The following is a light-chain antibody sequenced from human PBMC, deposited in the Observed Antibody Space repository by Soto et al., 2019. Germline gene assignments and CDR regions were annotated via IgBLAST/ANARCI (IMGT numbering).Light chain of an antibody. V-gene: IGKV3-15*01. CDR2: RAS. J-gene: IGKJ4*01. Sequence: DIVMTQSPATLSLSPGERATLSCRASQSVSSNLAWYQQKPGQAPRLLIYRASTRATGIPARFSGSGSGTDFTLTISSLQSEDFAVYHCQQYNNWPLTFGGGTKVEIK. CDR1: QSVSSN. CDR3: QQYNNWPLT.